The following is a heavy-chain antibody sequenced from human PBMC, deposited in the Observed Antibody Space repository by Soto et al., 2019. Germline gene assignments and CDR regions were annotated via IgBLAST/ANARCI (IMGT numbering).Heavy chain of an antibody. V-gene: IGHV3-48*03. D-gene: IGHD3-10*01. J-gene: IGHJ6*02. Sequence: GACLRLSCAASGFTFSSYDMNWFRLAPWNVLEWVSDISSSGSTIYYAESVRGRLTFSRDNAQNSLSLQMNSLRAEDTAVYYCARCITMVRGEVARGPKYYYYGLDVWGQATTVTVSS. CDR1: GFTFSSYD. CDR2: ISSSGSTI. CDR3: ARCITMVRGEVARGPKYYYYGLDV.